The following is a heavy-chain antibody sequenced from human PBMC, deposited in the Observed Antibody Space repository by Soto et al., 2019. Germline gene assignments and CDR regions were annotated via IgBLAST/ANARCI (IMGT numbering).Heavy chain of an antibody. V-gene: IGHV3-21*01. J-gene: IGHJ4*02. CDR2: ISSSSSYI. CDR3: ARAQNGGMIVVVMMAFDY. D-gene: IGHD3-22*01. Sequence: PGGSLRLSCAASGFTFSSYSMNWVRQAPGKGLEWVSSISSSSSYIYYADSVKGRFTISRDNAKNSLYLQMNSLRAEETAVYYCARAQNGGMIVVVMMAFDYWGQGTLVTVSS. CDR1: GFTFSSYS.